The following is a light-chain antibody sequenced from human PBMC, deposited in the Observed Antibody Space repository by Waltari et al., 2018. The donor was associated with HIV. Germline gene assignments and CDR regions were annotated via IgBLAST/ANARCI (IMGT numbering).Light chain of an antibody. CDR2: RNN. CDR3: TAWDDSLSGVV. J-gene: IGLJ2*01. Sequence: QSVLTQPPSASGTPGQRVTISCSGSRSNIGSKYVYWYQQLPGTAPKLLIYRNNQRPSGVPDRFSGSKSGTSASLAISGLRSEDEADYYCTAWDDSLSGVVFGGGTKLTVL. V-gene: IGLV1-47*01. CDR1: RSNIGSKY.